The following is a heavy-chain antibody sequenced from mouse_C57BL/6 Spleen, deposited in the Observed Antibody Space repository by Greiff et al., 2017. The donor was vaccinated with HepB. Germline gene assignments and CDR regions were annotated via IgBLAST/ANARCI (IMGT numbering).Heavy chain of an antibody. CDR3: ANYGNHLYFDV. CDR2: INPNNGGT. D-gene: IGHD2-1*01. J-gene: IGHJ1*03. CDR1: GYTFTDYN. V-gene: IGHV1-22*01. Sequence: VKLQESGPELVKPGASVKMSCKASGYTFTDYNMHWVKQSHGKSLEWIGYINPNNGGTSYNQKFKGKATLTVNKSSSTAYMELRSLTSEDSAVYYCANYGNHLYFDVWGTGTTVTVSS.